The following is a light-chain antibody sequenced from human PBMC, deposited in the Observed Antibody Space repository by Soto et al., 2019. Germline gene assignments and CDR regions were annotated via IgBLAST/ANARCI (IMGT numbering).Light chain of an antibody. J-gene: IGKJ1*01. V-gene: IGKV3-15*01. CDR3: QQYKNWPPWT. CDR2: GAS. Sequence: EIVMTQSPATLSVSPGERATLSCRASQSVSSXXAWDQQKPGQAPRLLIYGASTRATGIPARFSGSGSGRXXXXXXXXXQSEDFAVYYCQQYKNWPPWTFGPGTKVEIK. CDR1: QSVSSX.